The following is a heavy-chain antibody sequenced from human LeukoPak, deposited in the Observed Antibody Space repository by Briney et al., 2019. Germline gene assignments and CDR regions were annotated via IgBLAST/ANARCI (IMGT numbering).Heavy chain of an antibody. V-gene: IGHV3-66*01. CDR3: ARDSSSGWRHDY. CDR2: IYSDGRT. Sequence: GGSLRLSFAASGFTVSRNYISWVRQAPGKGLEWVSVIYSDGRTYYADSVKGRFTISRDNSKNTLYLEINSLRAEDTAIYYCARDSSSGWRHDYWGQGTLVTVSP. D-gene: IGHD6-19*01. J-gene: IGHJ4*02. CDR1: GFTVSRNY.